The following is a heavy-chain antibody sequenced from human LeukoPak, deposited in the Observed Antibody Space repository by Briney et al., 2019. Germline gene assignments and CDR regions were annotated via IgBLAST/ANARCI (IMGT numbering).Heavy chain of an antibody. J-gene: IGHJ3*02. V-gene: IGHV3-23*01. CDR2: ISGSGGST. CDR1: GFTFSSYA. D-gene: IGHD2-15*01. CDR3: AKDRVYCSGGSCYPVKDAFDI. Sequence: GGSLRLSCAASGFTFSSYAMSWVRQAPGKGLEWGSAISGSGGSTYYADSVKGRFTISRDNSKNTLYLQMNSLRAEDTAVYYCAKDRVYCSGGSCYPVKDAFDIWGQGTMVTVSS.